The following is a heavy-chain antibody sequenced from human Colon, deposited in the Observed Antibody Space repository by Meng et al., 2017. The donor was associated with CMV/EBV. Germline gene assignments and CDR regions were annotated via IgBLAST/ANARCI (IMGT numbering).Heavy chain of an antibody. Sequence: IAGDRVCRGIAAWDWSRQSPERGLEWLGRTYRSKWYHDYAVSVKSRVTINPDTSKNQFSRQLNSVTPEDTAVYDCARDQTGGALFDNWGQGTLVTVSS. D-gene: IGHD3-10*01. CDR2: TYRSKWYH. CDR1: GDRVCRGIAA. V-gene: IGHV6-1*01. J-gene: IGHJ4*02. CDR3: ARDQTGGALFDN.